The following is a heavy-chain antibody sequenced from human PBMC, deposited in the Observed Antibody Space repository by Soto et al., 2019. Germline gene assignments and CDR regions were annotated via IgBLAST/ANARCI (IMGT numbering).Heavy chain of an antibody. CDR2: IVVGSGNT. CDR1: GFTFTSSA. Sequence: QMQLVQSGPEVKKPGTSVKVSCKASGFTFTSSAMQWVRQARGQRLEWIGWIVVGSGNTNYAQKFQERVTITRDMSTSTAYMELSSLRSEDTAVYYCAAVVKQQLRGYYYYGMDVWGQGTTVTVSS. D-gene: IGHD6-13*01. CDR3: AAVVKQQLRGYYYYGMDV. V-gene: IGHV1-58*02. J-gene: IGHJ6*02.